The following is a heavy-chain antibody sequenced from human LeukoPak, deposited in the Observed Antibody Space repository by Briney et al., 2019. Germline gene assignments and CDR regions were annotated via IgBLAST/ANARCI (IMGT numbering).Heavy chain of an antibody. J-gene: IGHJ4*02. V-gene: IGHV4-34*01. CDR3: ARGRGWEPQITGSPAYYFDY. Sequence: PSETLSLTCAVYGGSFSGYYWSWIRQPPGKGLEWIGEINHSGSTNYNPSLKSRVTISVDTSKNQFSLKLSSVTAADTAVYYCARGRGWEPQITGSPAYYFDYWGQGTLVTVSS. CDR2: INHSGST. D-gene: IGHD1-26*01. CDR1: GGSFSGYY.